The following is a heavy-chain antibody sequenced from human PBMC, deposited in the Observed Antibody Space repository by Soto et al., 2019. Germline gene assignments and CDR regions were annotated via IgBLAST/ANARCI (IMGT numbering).Heavy chain of an antibody. CDR1: GVTFSSYS. CDR2: ISSRSSTI. D-gene: IGHD6-13*01. J-gene: IGHJ1*01. CDR3: ARDLGSSWYPEYFQH. Sequence: EVQLVESGGGLVQPGGSRRLSCAASGVTFSSYSMNSVSQAPGKGLERVSYISSRSSTIYYADSVKGRFTISRDNTKSSLYLQMNSLRAEDTAVYDCARDLGSSWYPEYFQHWGQGTLVTVSS. V-gene: IGHV3-48*01.